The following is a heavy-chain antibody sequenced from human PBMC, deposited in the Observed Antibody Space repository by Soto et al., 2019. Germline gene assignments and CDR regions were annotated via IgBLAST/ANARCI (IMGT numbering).Heavy chain of an antibody. CDR3: ARYSVTYALEDSSGYYPSSYYGMDV. J-gene: IGHJ6*02. CDR2: IYYSGST. D-gene: IGHD3-22*01. CDR1: GGSISSYY. V-gene: IGHV4-59*08. Sequence: SETLSLTCTVSGGSISSYYWSWIRQPPGKGLEWIGYIYYSGSTNYNPSLKSRVTISVDTSKNQFSLKLSSVTAADTAVYYCARYSVTYALEDSSGYYPSSYYGMDVWGQGTTVTVSS.